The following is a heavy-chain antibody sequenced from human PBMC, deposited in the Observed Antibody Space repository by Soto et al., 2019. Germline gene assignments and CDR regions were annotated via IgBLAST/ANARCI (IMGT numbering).Heavy chain of an antibody. CDR3: ARSYDSTGYSYY. CDR2: FGTFSGHT. J-gene: IGHJ4*02. D-gene: IGHD3-22*01. Sequence: ASVKVSCKASGYNFISYGISWVRQAPGQGLEWVGWFGTFSGHTNYAQKLQGRVTMTTDTSTSTAYMELRSLRSDDTAVYYCARSYDSTGYSYYWGQGTLVTVSS. CDR1: GYNFISYG. V-gene: IGHV1-18*01.